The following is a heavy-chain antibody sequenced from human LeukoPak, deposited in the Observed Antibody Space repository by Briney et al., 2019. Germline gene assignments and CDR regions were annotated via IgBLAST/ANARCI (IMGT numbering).Heavy chain of an antibody. CDR1: GGSISSHY. CDR2: IYYSGST. V-gene: IGHV4-59*11. CDR3: ARSNIAARLSYYYYMDV. Sequence: SETLSLTCTVSGGSISSHYWSWIRQPPGKGLEWIGYIYYSGSTNYNPSLKSRVTISVDTSKNQFSLKLSSVTAADTAVYYCARSNIAARLSYYYYMDVWGKGPRSPSP. J-gene: IGHJ6*03. D-gene: IGHD6-6*01.